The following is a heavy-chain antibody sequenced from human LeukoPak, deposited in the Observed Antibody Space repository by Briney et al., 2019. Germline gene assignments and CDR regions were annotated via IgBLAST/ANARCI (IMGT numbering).Heavy chain of an antibody. J-gene: IGHJ4*02. CDR3: ARADSSGWYYFDY. CDR2: INHSGST. CDR1: GASIRSDDYY. D-gene: IGHD6-19*01. V-gene: IGHV4-30-4*01. Sequence: PSQTLSLTCTVSGASIRSDDYYWSWIRQPPGKGLEWIGEINHSGSTNYNPSLKSRVTISVDTSKNQFSLKLSSVTAADTAVYYCARADSSGWYYFDYWGQGTLVTVSS.